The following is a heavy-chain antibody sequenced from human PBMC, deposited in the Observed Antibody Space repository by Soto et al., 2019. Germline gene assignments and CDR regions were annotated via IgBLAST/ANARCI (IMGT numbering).Heavy chain of an antibody. CDR2: IIPIFGTA. CDR3: ARDGGSCGGDCSTTPFDY. D-gene: IGHD2-21*02. CDR1: GGTFSSYA. J-gene: IGHJ4*02. Sequence: QVQLVQSGAEVKKPGSSVKVSCKASGGTFSSYAISWVRQAPGQGLEWMGGIIPIFGTANYAQKFQGRVTITAEESTSTAYMELSSLRSEDTAVYYCARDGGSCGGDCSTTPFDYWGQGTLVTVSS. V-gene: IGHV1-69*01.